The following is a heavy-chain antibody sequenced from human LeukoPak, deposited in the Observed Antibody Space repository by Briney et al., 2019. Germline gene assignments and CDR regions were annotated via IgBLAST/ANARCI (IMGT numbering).Heavy chain of an antibody. J-gene: IGHJ3*02. CDR2: ISGSGGST. Sequence: GGSLRLSCAASGFTFSSYAMSWVRQAPGRGLEWVSAISGSGGSTYYADSVKGRFTISRDNSKNTLYLQMNSLRAEDTAVYYCAKDLATAYYDSSGSFADAFDIWGQGTMVTVSS. CDR3: AKDLATAYYDSSGSFADAFDI. V-gene: IGHV3-23*01. CDR1: GFTFSSYA. D-gene: IGHD3-22*01.